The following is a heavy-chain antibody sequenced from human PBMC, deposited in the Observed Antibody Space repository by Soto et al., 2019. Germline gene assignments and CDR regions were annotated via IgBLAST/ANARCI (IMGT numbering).Heavy chain of an antibody. Sequence: QVQLVESGGGVVQPGRSLRLSCAASGFTFSSYGMHWVRQAPGKGLEWVAVIWYDGSNKYYADSVKGRFTISRDNSKNTLYLQMNSMRAEDTAVYYCASDGAAIPGYYFDYWGQGTLVTVSS. CDR2: IWYDGSNK. CDR1: GFTFSSYG. V-gene: IGHV3-33*01. J-gene: IGHJ4*02. D-gene: IGHD2-2*02. CDR3: ASDGAAIPGYYFDY.